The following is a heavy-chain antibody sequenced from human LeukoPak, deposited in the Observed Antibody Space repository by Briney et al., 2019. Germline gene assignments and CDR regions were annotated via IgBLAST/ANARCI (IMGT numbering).Heavy chain of an antibody. Sequence: SETLSLTCTVSGGSISSYYWSWIRQPPGKGLEWIGYIYYSGSTYYNPSLKSRVTISVDTSKNQFSLKLSSVTAADTAVYYCAGEIVATLNNWFDPWGQGTLVTVSS. D-gene: IGHD2-15*01. CDR2: IYYSGST. CDR3: AGEIVATLNNWFDP. CDR1: GGSISSYY. J-gene: IGHJ5*02. V-gene: IGHV4-59*06.